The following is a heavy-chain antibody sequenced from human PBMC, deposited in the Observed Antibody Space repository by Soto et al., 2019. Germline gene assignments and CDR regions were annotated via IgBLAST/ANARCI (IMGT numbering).Heavy chain of an antibody. V-gene: IGHV3-74*03. CDR2: ISYDGTET. J-gene: IGHJ6*02. Sequence: GGSLRLSCAAYGFTFSGYWMHWVRQAPGKGLVWVSHISYDGTETTYADSVKGRFTISRDNPKSTLYLQMNSVRAEDTGVYYCARGSEAYYYYYGMDVWGQGTTVTVSS. CDR3: ARGSEAYYYYYGMDV. CDR1: GFTFSGYW.